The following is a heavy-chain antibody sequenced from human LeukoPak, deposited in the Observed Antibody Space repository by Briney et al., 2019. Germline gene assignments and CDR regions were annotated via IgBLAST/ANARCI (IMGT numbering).Heavy chain of an antibody. CDR3: ARDGYSGYDYVFDY. V-gene: IGHV3-48*04. D-gene: IGHD5-12*01. Sequence: GGSLRLSCAASGFTFSSYSMNWVRQAPGKGLEWVSYISSSSSTIYYADSVKGRFTISRDNAKNSLYLQMNSLRAEDTAVYYCARDGYSGYDYVFDYWGQGTLVTVSS. CDR1: GFTFSSYS. CDR2: ISSSSSTI. J-gene: IGHJ4*02.